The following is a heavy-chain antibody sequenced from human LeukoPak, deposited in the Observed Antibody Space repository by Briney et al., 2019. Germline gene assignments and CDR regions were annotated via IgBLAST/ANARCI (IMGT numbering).Heavy chain of an antibody. Sequence: SVKVSCKASGGTFSSYAISWVRQAPGQGLEWMGRIIPILGIANYAQKFQGRVTITADKSTSTAYMELSSLRSEDTAVYYCARGGSYGDYFDFWGRGTLVTVSS. J-gene: IGHJ4*02. D-gene: IGHD4-17*01. CDR2: IIPILGIA. CDR1: GGTFSSYA. V-gene: IGHV1-69*04. CDR3: ARGGSYGDYFDF.